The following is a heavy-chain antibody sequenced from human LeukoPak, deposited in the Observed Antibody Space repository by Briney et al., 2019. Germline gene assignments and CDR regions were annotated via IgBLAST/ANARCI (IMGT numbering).Heavy chain of an antibody. V-gene: IGHV3-48*03. CDR1: EFTFSSFE. CDR2: ISRSARTT. D-gene: IGHD4-23*01. Sequence: GGSLRLSSAASEFTFSSFEMNWVRQAPGKGLEWISYISRSARTTYYADSAKGRFTISRDNAKNSLYLQMHSLRAEDTAVYYCARDYGGSSPFDYWGQGTLVTVSS. J-gene: IGHJ4*02. CDR3: ARDYGGSSPFDY.